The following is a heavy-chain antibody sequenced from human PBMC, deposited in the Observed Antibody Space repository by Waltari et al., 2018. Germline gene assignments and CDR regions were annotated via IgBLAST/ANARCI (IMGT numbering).Heavy chain of an antibody. CDR3: ARNIEDRHERAFDL. CDR2: IWPDVSNS. D-gene: IGHD6-6*01. CDR1: GFSFSTSG. J-gene: IGHJ3*01. V-gene: IGHV3-33*01. Sequence: QEQLVESGGGVVQPGTSLRLSCAASGFSFSTSGMHWVRQAPGKGLEWVAVIWPDVSNSDYIESVKGRFTISRDNSKNTLYLQMNSLRAEDTALYYCARNIEDRHERAFDLWGQGTMVTVSS.